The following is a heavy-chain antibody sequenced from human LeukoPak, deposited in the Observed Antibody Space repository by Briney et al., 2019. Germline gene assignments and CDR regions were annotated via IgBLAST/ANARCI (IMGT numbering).Heavy chain of an antibody. CDR3: ATDSPETAAFDY. J-gene: IGHJ4*02. Sequence: GSLRLSFAASGFRFSTYSMNWVRPAPGKGLEWVSYIVGSSSTKYYADSVKGRFTISRDNAKNSLYLQMDSLRAEDTAVYYCATDSPETAAFDYWGQGTLVTVSS. CDR2: IVGSSSTK. V-gene: IGHV3-48*04. CDR1: GFRFSTYS. D-gene: IGHD1-1*01.